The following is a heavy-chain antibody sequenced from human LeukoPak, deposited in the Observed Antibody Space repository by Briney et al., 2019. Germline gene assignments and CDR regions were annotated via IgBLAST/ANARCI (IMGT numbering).Heavy chain of an antibody. V-gene: IGHV4-34*01. CDR2: INHSGST. D-gene: IGHD3-10*01. CDR3: ARHSRLLWFGEKARWFDP. CDR1: GGSFSGYY. Sequence: SETLSLTCAVYGGSFSGYYWSWIRQPPGKGLEWIGEINHSGSTNYNPSLKSRVTISVDTSKNQFSLKLSSVTAADTAVYYCARHSRLLWFGEKARWFDPWGQGTLVTVSS. J-gene: IGHJ5*02.